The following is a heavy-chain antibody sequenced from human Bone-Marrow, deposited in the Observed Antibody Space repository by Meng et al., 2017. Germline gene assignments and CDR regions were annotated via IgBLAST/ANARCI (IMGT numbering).Heavy chain of an antibody. CDR3: ARDQGSYYDRYYGMDV. Sequence: GESPKISCAASGFTFSSYSMNWVRQAPGKGLEWVSSISSSSSYIYYADSVKGRFTISRDNAKNSLYLQMNSLRAEDTAVYYCARDQGSYYDRYYGMDVWGQGTTVTVSS. V-gene: IGHV3-21*01. J-gene: IGHJ6*02. CDR1: GFTFSSYS. D-gene: IGHD3-10*01. CDR2: ISSSSSYI.